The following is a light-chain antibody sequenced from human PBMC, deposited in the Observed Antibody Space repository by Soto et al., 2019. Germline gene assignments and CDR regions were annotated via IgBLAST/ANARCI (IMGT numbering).Light chain of an antibody. CDR3: QQYNNWPPYT. Sequence: EIVMTQSPATLSVSPGERATLSCRASQSVSSNLAWYQQKPGQDPRLLIYGASTMATGIPARFSGSGSGTEFTLTISSLQSEDFAVYYCQQYNNWPPYTFGQGTKLEIK. V-gene: IGKV3D-15*01. CDR2: GAS. J-gene: IGKJ2*01. CDR1: QSVSSN.